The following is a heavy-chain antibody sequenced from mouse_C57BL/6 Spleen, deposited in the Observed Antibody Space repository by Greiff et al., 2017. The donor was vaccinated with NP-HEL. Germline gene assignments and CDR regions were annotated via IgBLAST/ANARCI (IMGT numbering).Heavy chain of an antibody. D-gene: IGHD3-1*01. J-gene: IGHJ1*03. CDR3: ARPRDPWYFDV. V-gene: IGHV5-6*01. CDR2: ISSGGSYT. CDR1: GFTFSSYG. Sequence: EVNLVESGGDLVKPGGSLKLSCAASGFTFSSYGMSWVRQTPDKRLEWVATISSGGSYTYYPDSVKGRFTISRDNAKNTLYLQMSSLKSEDTAMYYCARPRDPWYFDVWGTGTTVTVSS.